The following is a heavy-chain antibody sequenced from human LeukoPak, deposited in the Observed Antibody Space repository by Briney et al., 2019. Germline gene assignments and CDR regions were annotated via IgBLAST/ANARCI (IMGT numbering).Heavy chain of an antibody. CDR1: GGSISSGDYY. CDR2: IYYSGST. V-gene: IGHV4-30-4*01. D-gene: IGHD3-9*01. Sequence: SETLSLTCTVSGGSISSGDYYWSWIRQPPGKGLEWIGYIYYSGSTYYNPSLKSRVTISVDTSKNQFSLKLSSVTAADTAVYYCARDHYDILTGYSPLGYWGQGTLVTVSS. J-gene: IGHJ4*02. CDR3: ARDHYDILTGYSPLGY.